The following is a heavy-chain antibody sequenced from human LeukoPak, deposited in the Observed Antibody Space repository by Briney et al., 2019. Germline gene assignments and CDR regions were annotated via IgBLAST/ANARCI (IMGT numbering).Heavy chain of an antibody. D-gene: IGHD5-18*01. J-gene: IGHJ4*02. CDR3: AKDDERGYSYGIFDY. CDR2: IWYDGSNK. V-gene: IGHV3-33*06. Sequence: GGSLRLSCAASGFTFSSYGMHWVRQAPGKGLEWGAVIWYDGSNKYYADSVKGRFTVSRDNSKNTLYLQMNSLRAEDTAVYYCAKDDERGYSYGIFDYWGQGTLVTVSS. CDR1: GFTFSSYG.